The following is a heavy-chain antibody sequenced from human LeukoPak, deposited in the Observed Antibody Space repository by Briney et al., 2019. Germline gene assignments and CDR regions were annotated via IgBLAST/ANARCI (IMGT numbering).Heavy chain of an antibody. CDR2: ISTTSNAI. V-gene: IGHV3-48*04. J-gene: IGHJ6*02. D-gene: IGHD2-2*01. Sequence: QPGGSLRLSCSASGFTFHTSSMNWVRQAPGKGLEWLSYISTTSNAIYYADSVKGRFTISRDNANNSLYLQMNSLTAEDTAVYFCARAPKLTIPEIGTASNYYGMDVWGPGTTVIVSS. CDR3: ARAPKLTIPEIGTASNYYGMDV. CDR1: GFTFHTSS.